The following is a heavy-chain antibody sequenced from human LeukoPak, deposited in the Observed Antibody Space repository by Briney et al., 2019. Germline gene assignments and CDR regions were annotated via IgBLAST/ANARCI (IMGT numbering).Heavy chain of an antibody. V-gene: IGHV3-30*02. CDR3: AKDGHYDSSGYYFDY. CDR2: IRYDGSNK. Sequence: GGSLRLSCAASGFTFSSYGMHWVRQAPGKGLEWVAFIRYDGSNKYYADSVKGRFTISRDNSKNTLYLQMNSLRAEDTAVYYCAKDGHYDSSGYYFDYWGQGTLVTVSS. CDR1: GFTFSSYG. D-gene: IGHD3-22*01. J-gene: IGHJ4*02.